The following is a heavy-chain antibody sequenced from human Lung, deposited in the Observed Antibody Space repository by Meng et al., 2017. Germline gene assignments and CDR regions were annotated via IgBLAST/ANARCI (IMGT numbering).Heavy chain of an antibody. CDR3: ARGPTTMAHDFDY. CDR2: INHSGST. D-gene: IGHD4-11*01. J-gene: IGHJ4*02. Sequence: QVEVQEWGAGRVKASGTPSITCVVSGGSFSDYYWSWIRQPPGKGLEWIGEINHSGSTNYNPSLESRATISVDTSQNNLSLKLSSVTAEDSAVYYCARGPTTMAHDFDYWGQGTLVTVSS. V-gene: IGHV4-34*01. CDR1: GGSFSDYY.